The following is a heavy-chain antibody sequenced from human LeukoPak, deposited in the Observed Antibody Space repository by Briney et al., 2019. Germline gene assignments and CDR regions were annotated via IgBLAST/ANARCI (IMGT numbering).Heavy chain of an antibody. V-gene: IGHV4-4*02. CDR1: GHSITSNNW. CDR2: VYHSGST. CDR3: ASDSDLTGYFSRFYYGLVV. D-gene: IGHD3-9*01. Sequence: SETLSLTCAVSGHSITSNNWWSWVRQPPGKGLEWIGEVYHSGSTNYHPSLKSRVTITVDKSNNQFSLKLTSVTAADTAVYYCASDSDLTGYFSRFYYGLVVWGKGTTVTVSS. J-gene: IGHJ6*04.